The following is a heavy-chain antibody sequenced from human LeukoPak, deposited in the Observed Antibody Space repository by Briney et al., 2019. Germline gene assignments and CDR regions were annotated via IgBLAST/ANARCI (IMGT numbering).Heavy chain of an antibody. CDR2: ISSSGSTI. D-gene: IGHD3-22*01. CDR1: GFTFSDYY. V-gene: IGHV3-11*01. CDR3: ARDPGAYYYDSSGAQD. Sequence: GRSLRLSCAASGFTFSDYYMSWIRQAPGKGLEWVSYISSSGSTIYYADSVKGRFTISRDNAKNSLYLQMNSLRAEDTAVYYCARDPGAYYYDSSGAQDWGQGTLVTVSS. J-gene: IGHJ4*02.